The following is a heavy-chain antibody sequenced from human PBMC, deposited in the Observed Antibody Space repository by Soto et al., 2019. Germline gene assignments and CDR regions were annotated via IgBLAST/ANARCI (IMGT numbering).Heavy chain of an antibody. Sequence: TGGSLRLSCAASGFTVSSNFMSWVRQAPGKGLEWVSVIYSGGTTYYADSVKGRFTISRHNSKNTLYLQMNSLRAEDTAVYYCARGAGYSSGWYDYWGQGTLVTVSS. CDR3: ARGAGYSSGWYDY. J-gene: IGHJ4*02. CDR2: IYSGGTT. V-gene: IGHV3-53*04. D-gene: IGHD6-19*01. CDR1: GFTVSSNF.